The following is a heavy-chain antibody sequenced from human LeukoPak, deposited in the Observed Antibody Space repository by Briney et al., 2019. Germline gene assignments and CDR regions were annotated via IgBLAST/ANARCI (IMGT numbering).Heavy chain of an antibody. J-gene: IGHJ6*02. CDR2: ISGNDGST. CDR1: GFTFSSYA. CDR3: AKQRGNSVTYYYYGLDV. Sequence: GGSLRLSCAASGFTFSSYAMSWVRQAPGKGLEWVSAISGNDGSTYYADSVKGRFTISRDNSKNTLYLQMNSLTAEDTAVYYCAKQRGNSVTYYYYGLDVWGQGTTVTVSS. V-gene: IGHV3-23*01. D-gene: IGHD4-23*01.